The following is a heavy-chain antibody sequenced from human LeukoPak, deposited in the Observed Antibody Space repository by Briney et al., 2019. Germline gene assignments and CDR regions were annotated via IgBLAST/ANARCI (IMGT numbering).Heavy chain of an antibody. V-gene: IGHV4-30-2*01. J-gene: IGHJ4*02. CDR3: ARDSSLSGNLVTVSGGDY. Sequence: SQTLSLTCTVSGGSISSGGYYWSWIRQPPGKGLEWIGYIYHSGSTYYNPSLKSRVTISVDRSKNQFSLKLSSVTAADTAVYYCARDSSLSGNLVTVSGGDYWGQGTLVTVSS. D-gene: IGHD1-26*01. CDR1: GGSISSGGYY. CDR2: IYHSGST.